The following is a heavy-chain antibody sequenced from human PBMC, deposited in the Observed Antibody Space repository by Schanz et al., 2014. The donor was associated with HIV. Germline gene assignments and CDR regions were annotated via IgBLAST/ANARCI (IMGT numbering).Heavy chain of an antibody. CDR3: AKDRNYYESKYRGKGNYYYYYGMDV. V-gene: IGHV3-30*18. Sequence: LESGGGLVQPGGSLRLSCAVSGFTFSNYAMSWVRQAPGKGLEWLAVISYDGRNKKFANPVKGRFTISRDNSKNSLSLLIKSLRAEDAAVYYCAKDRNYYESKYRGKGNYYYYYGMDVWGQGTTVTVSS. J-gene: IGHJ6*02. CDR2: ISYDGRNK. CDR1: GFTFSNYA. D-gene: IGHD3-22*01.